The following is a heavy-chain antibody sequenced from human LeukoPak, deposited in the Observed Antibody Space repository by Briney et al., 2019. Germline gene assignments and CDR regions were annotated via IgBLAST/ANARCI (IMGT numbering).Heavy chain of an antibody. Sequence: GGSLRLSCAASGFTFSSYSMNWVRQAPGKGLEWVSSISSSSGYIYYADSVKGRFTISGDNAKNSLYLQLNSLRAEDTAVYFCARADWGSIDYWGQGALVTVSS. V-gene: IGHV3-21*06. CDR3: ARADWGSIDY. J-gene: IGHJ4*02. CDR1: GFTFSSYS. D-gene: IGHD7-27*01. CDR2: ISSSSGYI.